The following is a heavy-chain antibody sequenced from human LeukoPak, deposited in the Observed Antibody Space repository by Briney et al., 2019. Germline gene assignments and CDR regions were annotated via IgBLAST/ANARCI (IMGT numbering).Heavy chain of an antibody. Sequence: GGSLRLSCAASGFTFSSYEMNWVRQAPGKGLEWVSYISSSGSTIYYADSVKGRFTISRDNAKNTLYLQMNSLRAEDTAVYYCAKDLRSSADSKMGAADYWGQGTLVTVSS. CDR2: ISSSGSTI. CDR3: AKDLRSSADSKMGAADY. V-gene: IGHV3-48*03. D-gene: IGHD1-26*01. CDR1: GFTFSSYE. J-gene: IGHJ4*02.